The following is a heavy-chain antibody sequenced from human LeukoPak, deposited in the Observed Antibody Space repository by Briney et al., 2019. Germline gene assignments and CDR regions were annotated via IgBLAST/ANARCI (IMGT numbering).Heavy chain of an antibody. CDR1: NVSISSGSHY. D-gene: IGHD6-19*01. V-gene: IGHV4-61*02. J-gene: IGHJ4*02. CDR2: IYAGGRS. CDR3: ASDHSGWLGLGY. Sequence: PSQTLSLACTVSNVSISSGSHYWNWIRQPAGKGLEWIGRIYAGGRSNYNPSLRSRVTISVDTSKNQFSLRLSSVTATDTGVYYCASDHSGWLGLGYWGQGTLVSVSS.